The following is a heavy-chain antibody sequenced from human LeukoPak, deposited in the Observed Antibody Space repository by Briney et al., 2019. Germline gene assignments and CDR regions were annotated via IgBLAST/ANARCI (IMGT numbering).Heavy chain of an antibody. J-gene: IGHJ3*02. D-gene: IGHD6-13*01. CDR3: ARVAAAGLGAFDI. CDR1: GGTFSSYA. Sequence: VASVKVSCKASGGTFSSYAISWVRQAPGQGLEWMGGITPILGTANYAQKFQGRVTITADESTSTAYMELSSLRSEDTAVYYCARVAAAGLGAFDIWGQGTMVTVSS. V-gene: IGHV1-69*13. CDR2: ITPILGTA.